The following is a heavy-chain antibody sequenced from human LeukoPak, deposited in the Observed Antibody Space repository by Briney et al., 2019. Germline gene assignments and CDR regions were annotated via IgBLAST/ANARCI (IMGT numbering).Heavy chain of an antibody. CDR2: ISYDGSTK. J-gene: IGHJ6*02. D-gene: IGHD3-9*01. V-gene: IGHV3-30-3*01. CDR3: SRDGYFDWLSSPMDD. CDR1: GFSSSSYA. Sequence: PGRSLGLSCADSGFSSSSYAMHGVRQAPGKGLEWVAVISYDGSTKYYADSVKGRFTISRDNAKNSLYLQMNSLRAEDTAVYYCSRDGYFDWLSSPMDDWGQGTTVTVSS.